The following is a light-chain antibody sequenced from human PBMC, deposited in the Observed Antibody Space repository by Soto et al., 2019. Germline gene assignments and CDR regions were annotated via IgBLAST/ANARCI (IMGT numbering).Light chain of an antibody. Sequence: QSALTQPRSVSGSPGQSVTISCTGTSSDIDGYKYVSWYQQYPGTAPKVMIYDVSKRPSGVPDRFSGSKSANTASLTISGLQAEDEADYYCCSYAGSRALFGGGTKLTV. V-gene: IGLV2-11*01. J-gene: IGLJ2*01. CDR1: SSDIDGYKY. CDR2: DVS. CDR3: CSYAGSRAL.